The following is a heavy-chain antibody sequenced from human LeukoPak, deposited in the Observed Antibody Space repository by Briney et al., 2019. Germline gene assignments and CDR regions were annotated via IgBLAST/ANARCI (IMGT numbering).Heavy chain of an antibody. CDR2: ISSSSSSI. V-gene: IGHV3-48*01. CDR1: GFTFSSYG. D-gene: IGHD3-16*01. Sequence: GGSLRLSCVASGFTFSSYGMNWVRQAPGKGLEWVSYISSSSSSIYYADSVKGRFTISRDNAKNSLYLQVNSLRAEDTAVYYCTRERVDDYVWGNSGVAYDIWGQGTMGTVSS. CDR3: TRERVDDYVWGNSGVAYDI. J-gene: IGHJ3*02.